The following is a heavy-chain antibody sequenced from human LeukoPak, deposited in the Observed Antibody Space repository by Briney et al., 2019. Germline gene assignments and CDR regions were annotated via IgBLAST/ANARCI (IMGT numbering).Heavy chain of an antibody. CDR2: MSGSGDTT. V-gene: IGHV3-23*01. CDR1: GFTFSSYT. CDR3: AKVVLSLRYFDY. J-gene: IGHJ4*02. D-gene: IGHD4-17*01. Sequence: GGSLRLSCAASGFTFSSYTMCWVRQAPGKGLEWVSAMSGSGDTTYYADSVKGRFTISRDNSKNTLDLQMNSLRAEDTAVYYCAKVVLSLRYFDYWGQGTLVTVSS.